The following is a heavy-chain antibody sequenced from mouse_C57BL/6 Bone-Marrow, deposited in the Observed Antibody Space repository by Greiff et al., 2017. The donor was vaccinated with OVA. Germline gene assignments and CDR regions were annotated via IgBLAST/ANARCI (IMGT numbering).Heavy chain of an antibody. CDR2: IYPGDGDT. D-gene: IGHD2-1*01. J-gene: IGHJ2*01. Sequence: LVESGAELVKPGASVKISCKASGYAFSSSWMNWVKQRPGKGLEWIGRIYPGDGDTNYNGKFKGKATLTADKSSSTAYMQLSSLTSEDSAVYFCARSFYYGNDYWGQGTTLTVSS. CDR1: GYAFSSSW. CDR3: ARSFYYGNDY. V-gene: IGHV1-82*01.